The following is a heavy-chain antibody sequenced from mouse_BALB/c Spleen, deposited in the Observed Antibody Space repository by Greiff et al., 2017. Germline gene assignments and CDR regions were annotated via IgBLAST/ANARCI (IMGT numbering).Heavy chain of an antibody. J-gene: IGHJ2*01. D-gene: IGHD5-1*01. CDR2: ISYDGSN. Sequence: VQLKESGPGLVKPSQSLSLTCSVTGYSITSGYYWNWIRQFPGNKLEWMGYISYDGSNNYNPSLKNRISITRDTSKNQFFLKLNSVTTEDTATYYCARKYPYYFDYWGQGTTLTVSS. V-gene: IGHV3-6*02. CDR3: ARKYPYYFDY. CDR1: GYSITSGYY.